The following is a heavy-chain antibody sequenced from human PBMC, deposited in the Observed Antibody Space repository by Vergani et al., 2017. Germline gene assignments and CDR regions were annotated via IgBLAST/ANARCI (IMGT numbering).Heavy chain of an antibody. V-gene: IGHV1-24*01. CDR3: AREPYYYDSSGT. J-gene: IGHJ4*02. Sequence: QVQLVQSGAEVKKPGASVKVSCKVSGYTLTELSMHWVRQAPGKGLEWMGGFDPEDGETIYAQKFQGRVTMTRDTSISTAYMELSRLRSDDTAVYYCAREPYYYDSSGTWGQGTLVTVSS. CDR2: FDPEDGET. CDR1: GYTLTELS. D-gene: IGHD3-22*01.